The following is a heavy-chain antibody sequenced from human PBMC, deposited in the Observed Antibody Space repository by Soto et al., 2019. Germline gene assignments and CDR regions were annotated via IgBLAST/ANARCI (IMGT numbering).Heavy chain of an antibody. CDR1: GGSISSGGYS. CDR3: GDLQDL. J-gene: IGHJ5*02. CDR2: IYHSGST. V-gene: IGHV4-30-2*01. Sequence: PSETLSLTCAVSGGSISSGGYSWSWIRQPPGKGLEWIGYIYHSGSTYYNPSLKSRVTISVDRSKNQFSLKLSSVTAADTAVDDCGDLQDLWGQGTLVTVSS. D-gene: IGHD1-1*01.